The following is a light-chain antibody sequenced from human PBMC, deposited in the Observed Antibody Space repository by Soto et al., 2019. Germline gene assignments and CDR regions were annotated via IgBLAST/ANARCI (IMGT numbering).Light chain of an antibody. Sequence: QSVLTQPASVSGSPGQSITISCTGTSSDVGGYNYVSWYQQHPDKAPKLMIYEVSNRPSGVSNRFSGSKSGHTASLTISGLQSEDEADYFCTSYTSYSTLDVFGTGTQLTVL. CDR1: SSDVGGYNY. J-gene: IGLJ1*01. CDR3: TSYTSYSTLDV. V-gene: IGLV2-14*01. CDR2: EVS.